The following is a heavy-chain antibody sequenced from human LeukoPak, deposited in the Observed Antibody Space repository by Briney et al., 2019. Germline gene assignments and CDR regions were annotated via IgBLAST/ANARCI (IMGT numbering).Heavy chain of an antibody. V-gene: IGHV1-69*13. CDR1: GGTFSSYA. Sequence: GASVKVSCKASGGTFSSYAISWVRQAPGQGLGWMGGIIPIFGTANYAQKFQGRVTITADESTSTAYMELSSLRSEDTAVYYCASGHIAAAGFDYWGQGTLVTVSS. D-gene: IGHD6-13*01. J-gene: IGHJ4*02. CDR3: ASGHIAAAGFDY. CDR2: IIPIFGTA.